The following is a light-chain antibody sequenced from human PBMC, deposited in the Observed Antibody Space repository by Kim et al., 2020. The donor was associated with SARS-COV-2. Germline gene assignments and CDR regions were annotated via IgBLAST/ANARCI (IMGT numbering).Light chain of an antibody. Sequence: DIQMTQSPSTLSASVGDRVTITCRASQSVSRFLAWYQQRPNNAPKLLIYEASTLQTGVPSRFSGSGSGTDFTLTISSLQPDDFATYYCQQYDNYLSFGGGTKVDIK. CDR3: QQYDNYLS. CDR1: QSVSRF. CDR2: EAS. V-gene: IGKV1-5*03. J-gene: IGKJ4*01.